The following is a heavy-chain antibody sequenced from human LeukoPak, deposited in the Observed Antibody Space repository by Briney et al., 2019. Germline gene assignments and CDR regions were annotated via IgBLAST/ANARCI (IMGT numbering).Heavy chain of an antibody. CDR3: AREWELSYYFGY. J-gene: IGHJ4*02. Sequence: GGSLRLSCAASGFTFSSYGMHWVRQAPGKGLEWVAVISYDGSNKYYADSVKGRFTISRDNSKNTLYLQMNSLRAEDTAVYYCAREWELSYYFGYWGQGTLVTVSS. D-gene: IGHD1-26*01. CDR2: ISYDGSNK. V-gene: IGHV3-30-3*01. CDR1: GFTFSSYG.